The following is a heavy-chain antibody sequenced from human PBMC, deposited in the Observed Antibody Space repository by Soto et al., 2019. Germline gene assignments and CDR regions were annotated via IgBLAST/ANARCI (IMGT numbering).Heavy chain of an antibody. V-gene: IGHV1-3*01. CDR2: INAGNGNT. CDR1: GYSFNRYA. CDR3: ARDYWNLPDY. Sequence: ASVKVSCKASGYSFNRYAMHWVRQAPGQRLEWMGWINAGNGNTKYSQKFQGRVIITRDTSASTAYMELSSLRSEDTAVYYCARDYWNLPDYWGQGTTVTVSS. J-gene: IGHJ4*03. D-gene: IGHD1-7*01.